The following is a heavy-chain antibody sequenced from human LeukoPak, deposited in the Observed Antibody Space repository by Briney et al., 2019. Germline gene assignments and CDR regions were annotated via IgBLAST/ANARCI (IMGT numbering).Heavy chain of an antibody. CDR2: ISWNSGSI. Sequence: GRSLRLSCAASGFTFDDYAMHWVRQAPGQGLEWVSGISWNSGSIGYADSVKGRFTISRDNAKNSLYLQMNSLRAEDMALYYCAKSNRGYYDNFDYWGQGTLVTVSS. J-gene: IGHJ4*02. V-gene: IGHV3-9*03. CDR3: AKSNRGYYDNFDY. D-gene: IGHD3-22*01. CDR1: GFTFDDYA.